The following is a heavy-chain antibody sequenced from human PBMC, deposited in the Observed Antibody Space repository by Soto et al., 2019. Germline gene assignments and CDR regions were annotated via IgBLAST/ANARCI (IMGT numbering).Heavy chain of an antibody. CDR2: IIPSSETT. CDR1: GGTFDNYV. D-gene: IGHD3-3*02. J-gene: IGHJ4*02. V-gene: IGHV1-69*01. Sequence: QVLLVQSGAEAKRPGSSVTVSCKASGGTFDNYVLNWVRQAPGQGLEWVGGIIPSSETTNYAQKFQGRLTLIADANIVYMELSSLRSDDTAIYYCARRHVSSIHFLRFDDWGQGTLVTVSS. CDR3: ARRHVSSIHFLRFDD.